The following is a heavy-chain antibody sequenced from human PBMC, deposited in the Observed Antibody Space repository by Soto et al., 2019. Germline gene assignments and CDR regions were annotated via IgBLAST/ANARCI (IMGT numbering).Heavy chain of an antibody. Sequence: QVQLVESGGGVVQPGRSLRLSCAASGFTFSSYAMHWVRQAPGKGLEWVAVISYDGSNKYYADSVKGRFTISRDNSKNTLYLQMNSLRAEDTAVYYCARESSSWVGPADYWGQGTLVTVSS. D-gene: IGHD6-13*01. CDR3: ARESSSWVGPADY. J-gene: IGHJ4*02. CDR2: ISYDGSNK. V-gene: IGHV3-30-3*01. CDR1: GFTFSSYA.